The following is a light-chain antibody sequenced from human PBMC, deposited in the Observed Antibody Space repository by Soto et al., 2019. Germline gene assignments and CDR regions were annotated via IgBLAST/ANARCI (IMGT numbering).Light chain of an antibody. CDR1: SSDVGGYNY. V-gene: IGLV2-11*01. J-gene: IGLJ1*01. CDR2: DVS. CDR3: CSYAGSSKV. Sequence: QSVLTQPRSVSGSPGQSVTISCTGTSSDVGGYNYVSWYQQHPGKAPKVITYDVSKRPSGVPDRFSGSKSGNTASLTISGLQAEDEADYYCCSYAGSSKVFGTGTKVTVL.